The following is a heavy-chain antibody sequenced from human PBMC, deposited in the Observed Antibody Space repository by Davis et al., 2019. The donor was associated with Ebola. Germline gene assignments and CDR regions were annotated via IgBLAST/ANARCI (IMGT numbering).Heavy chain of an antibody. V-gene: IGHV5-51*01. D-gene: IGHD3-16*02. CDR1: GYSFTSYW. Sequence: PGGSLRLSCKGSGYSFTSYWIGWVRQMPGKGLEWMGIIYPGDSDTRYSPSFQGQVTISADKSIRTAYLQWSSLKASDTAMYYCARLGGYDYIWGSDRFPLFDYWGQGILVTVSS. J-gene: IGHJ4*02. CDR2: IYPGDSDT. CDR3: ARLGGYDYIWGSDRFPLFDY.